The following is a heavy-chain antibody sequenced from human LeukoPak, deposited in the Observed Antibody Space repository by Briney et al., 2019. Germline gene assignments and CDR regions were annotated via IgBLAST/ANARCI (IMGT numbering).Heavy chain of an antibody. CDR3: ARGGITDYGDYSSFDY. CDR2: ISTGGGT. D-gene: IGHD4-17*01. CDR1: GFNFRNYG. J-gene: IGHJ4*02. Sequence: PGGSLRLSCAASGFNFRNYGMHWVRQAPGKGLEWVSVISTGGGTSYTDSVKGRFTFSRDNSKNTLFLQMNSLRAEDTGVYYCARGGITDYGDYSSFDYWGQGTLLTVSS. V-gene: IGHV3-66*01.